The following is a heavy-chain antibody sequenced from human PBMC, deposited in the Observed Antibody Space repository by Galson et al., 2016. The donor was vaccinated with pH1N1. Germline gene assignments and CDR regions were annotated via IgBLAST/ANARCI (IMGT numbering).Heavy chain of an antibody. Sequence: ETLSLTCIVSGDSVSSEIWWTWVRQPPGKALEWIGEIHYSGSTNFHPALGSRVAMSVDVSRNIFSLDLGSVTAADTAVYYCARETLGVAGLDHWGQGTLVTVSS. CDR2: IHYSGST. CDR3: ARETLGVAGLDH. V-gene: IGHV4-4*02. J-gene: IGHJ4*02. CDR1: GDSVSSEIW. D-gene: IGHD6-19*01.